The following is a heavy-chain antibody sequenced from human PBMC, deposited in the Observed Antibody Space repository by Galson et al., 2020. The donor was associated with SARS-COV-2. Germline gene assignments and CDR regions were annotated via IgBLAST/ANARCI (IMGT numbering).Heavy chain of an antibody. D-gene: IGHD6-13*01. Sequence: GGSLRLSCAASGFTFDSYAMSWVRQAPGKGLEWVSTISGSGRNTYYADSAKGRFTISRDTSKSTLYLQMNSLRAEDTAVYYCAKDLGYSPSWESDYWGQGALVTVSS. CDR2: ISGSGRNT. V-gene: IGHV3-23*01. CDR3: AKDLGYSPSWESDY. CDR1: GFTFDSYA. J-gene: IGHJ4*02.